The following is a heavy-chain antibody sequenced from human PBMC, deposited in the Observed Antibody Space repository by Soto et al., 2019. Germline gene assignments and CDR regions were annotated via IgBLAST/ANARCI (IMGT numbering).Heavy chain of an antibody. CDR3: VRVGAYYGASPNWHS. CDR1: GGSISASY. Sequence: PSVTLCHPWTVAGGSISASYWSRIRQTQGKGLEWIGYIYYTGSTKSNPSLKSRVTISLGTSNYQFFLRLTSVTAADTAVYYCVRVGAYYGASPNWHSW. J-gene: IGHJ5*01. V-gene: IGHV4-59*01. D-gene: IGHD3-10*01. CDR2: IYYTGST.